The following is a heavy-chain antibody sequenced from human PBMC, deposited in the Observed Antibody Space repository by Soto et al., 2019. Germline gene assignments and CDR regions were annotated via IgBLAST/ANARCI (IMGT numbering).Heavy chain of an antibody. CDR2: ISSSGSTI. CDR1: GFTFSSYE. J-gene: IGHJ3*02. V-gene: IGHV3-48*03. Sequence: VGSLRLSCAASGFTFSSYEMNWVRQAPGKGLEWVSYISSSGSTIYYADSVKGRFTISRDNAKDSLYLQMNSLRAEDTAVYYCAKVGRRFPVTLAFDIWGQGTMVTVSS. CDR3: AKVGRRFPVTLAFDI. D-gene: IGHD3-10*01.